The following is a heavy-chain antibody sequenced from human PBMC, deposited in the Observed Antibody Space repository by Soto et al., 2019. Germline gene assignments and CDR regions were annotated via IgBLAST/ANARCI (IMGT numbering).Heavy chain of an antibody. V-gene: IGHV4-39*01. D-gene: IGHD3-3*02. Sequence: SETLSLTCAVSGDSISSSSYYWAWIRQPPGKGLEWIGSIHYRANSYYSPSLKSRITISVDTSKNQISLRLSSVTAADTAVYYCARPLQLAVSGFDPWGQGTLVT. CDR2: IHYRANS. CDR3: ARPLQLAVSGFDP. J-gene: IGHJ5*02. CDR1: GDSISSSSYY.